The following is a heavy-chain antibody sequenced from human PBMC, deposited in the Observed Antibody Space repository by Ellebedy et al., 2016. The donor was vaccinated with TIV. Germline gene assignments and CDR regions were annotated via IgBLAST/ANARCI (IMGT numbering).Heavy chain of an antibody. V-gene: IGHV4-34*01. CDR3: ARRPYTYYFDY. CDR2: INHSGST. J-gene: IGHJ4*02. CDR1: GGSFSGYY. Sequence: MPSETLSLTCAVYGGSFSGYYWSWIRQPPGKGLEWIGEINHSGSTNYNPSLKSRVTISVDTSKNQFSLKLSSVTAADTAVYYCARRPYTYYFDYWGQGTLVTVSS. D-gene: IGHD1-1*01.